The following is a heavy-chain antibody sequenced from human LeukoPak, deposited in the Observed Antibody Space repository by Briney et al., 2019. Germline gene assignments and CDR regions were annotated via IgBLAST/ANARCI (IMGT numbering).Heavy chain of an antibody. J-gene: IGHJ4*02. D-gene: IGHD3-22*01. CDR3: ARDLDGDSSGYYTDY. V-gene: IGHV1-2*06. CDR1: GYTFTGYY. CDR2: INPNSGGT. Sequence: ASVKVSCKASGYTFTGYYMHWVRQAPGQGLEWMGRINPNSGGTNYAQKFQRRVTMTRDTSISTAYMELSRLRSDDTAVYYCARDLDGDSSGYYTDYWGRGTLVTVSS.